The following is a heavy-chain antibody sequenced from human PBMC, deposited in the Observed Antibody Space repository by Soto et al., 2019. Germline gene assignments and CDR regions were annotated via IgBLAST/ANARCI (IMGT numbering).Heavy chain of an antibody. D-gene: IGHD2-2*01. CDR2: IIPILGIA. V-gene: IGHV1-69*02. J-gene: IGHJ6*02. Sequence: GASVKVSCKASGGTFSSYTISWVRQAPGQGLEWMGRIIPILGIANYAQKFQGRVTITADKSTSTAYMELSSLRSEDTAVYYCARKGYCSSTSCPPYYYYYGMDVWGQGTTVTVS. CDR1: GGTFSSYT. CDR3: ARKGYCSSTSCPPYYYYYGMDV.